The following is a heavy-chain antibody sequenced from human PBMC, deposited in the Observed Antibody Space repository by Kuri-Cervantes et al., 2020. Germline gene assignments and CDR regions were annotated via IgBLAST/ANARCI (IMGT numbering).Heavy chain of an antibody. J-gene: IGHJ6*02. CDR2: IGTAGDT. CDR1: GFTFSSHD. D-gene: IGHD3-3*01. V-gene: IGHV3-13*01. Sequence: GESLKISCAASGFTFSSHDMHWVRQPTGKGLEWVSGIGTAGDTYYPGSVKGRFTISRENAKNSLYLQMNSLRAGDTAVYYCARSGIRFLEWLGGSYGMDVWGQGTTVTVSS. CDR3: ARSGIRFLEWLGGSYGMDV.